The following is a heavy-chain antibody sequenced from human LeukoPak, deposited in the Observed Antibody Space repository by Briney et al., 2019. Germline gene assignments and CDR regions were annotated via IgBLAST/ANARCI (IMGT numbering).Heavy chain of an antibody. CDR3: ARDEVSSSIPPVYYYMDV. CDR1: GFTFSSYW. Sequence: RTGGSLRLSCAASGFTFSSYWMSWVRQAPGKGLEWVSSISSSSSYIYYADSVKGRFTISRDNAKNSLYLQMNSLRAEDTAVYYCARDEVSSSIPPVYYYMDVWGKGTTVTVSS. J-gene: IGHJ6*03. V-gene: IGHV3-21*01. D-gene: IGHD6-6*01. CDR2: ISSSSSYI.